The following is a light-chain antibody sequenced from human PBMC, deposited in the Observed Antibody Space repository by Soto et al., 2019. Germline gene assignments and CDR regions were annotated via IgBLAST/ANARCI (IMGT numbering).Light chain of an antibody. V-gene: IGKV3-15*01. CDR1: HSVSSN. CDR3: QQYNNRPRT. J-gene: IGKJ3*01. Sequence: IVMTQSPAALSVSPGDRATLSCRASHSVSSNLAWYQQKPGQAPRLLIYGASTRATGIPARFSGSGSATEFTLTISSLQSEDFAVYYCQQYNNRPRTFRPGTKVDSX. CDR2: GAS.